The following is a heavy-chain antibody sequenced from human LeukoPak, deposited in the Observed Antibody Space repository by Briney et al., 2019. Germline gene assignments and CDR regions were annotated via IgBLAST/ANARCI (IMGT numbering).Heavy chain of an antibody. Sequence: ASVKVSCKASGYTFTGYYMHWVRQAPGQWLEWMGRSNPNSGGTNYAQMFHGRVTMTRDTSTSTVYMELSSLRSEDTAVYYCARLKRCSGGSCYSFGKNWFDPWGQGTLVTVSS. CDR2: SNPNSGGT. CDR1: GYTFTGYY. J-gene: IGHJ5*02. D-gene: IGHD2-15*01. V-gene: IGHV1-2*06. CDR3: ARLKRCSGGSCYSFGKNWFDP.